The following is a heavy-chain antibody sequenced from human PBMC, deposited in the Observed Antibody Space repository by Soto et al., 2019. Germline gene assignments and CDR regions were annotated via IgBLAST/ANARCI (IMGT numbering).Heavy chain of an antibody. Sequence: ASVKVYCKASGGTISSYAITWVRQAPGKGLEWMGVFIPIFVSAHYAPKFQGRITITADESTGTAYMELSGLTSEDTAIYYCARDVSSDTTGFRGYDLWGQGTQVTVSS. D-gene: IGHD3-10*01. CDR1: GGTISSYA. V-gene: IGHV1-69*13. CDR3: ARDVSSDTTGFRGYDL. J-gene: IGHJ4*02. CDR2: FIPIFVSA.